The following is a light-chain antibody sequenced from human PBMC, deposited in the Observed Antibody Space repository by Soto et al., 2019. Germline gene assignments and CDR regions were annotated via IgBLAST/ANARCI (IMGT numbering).Light chain of an antibody. CDR2: EGS. CDR3: CSYAGSSTWV. CDR1: GSDVRNYNL. J-gene: IGLJ3*02. Sequence: QSALTQPASVSGSPGQSITISCTGTGSDVRNYNLVSWYQQHPGKAPKLIIYEGSKRPSGVSNRFSGSKSGNTASLTISGLQAEDEADYYCCSYAGSSTWVFGGGTKLTVL. V-gene: IGLV2-23*01.